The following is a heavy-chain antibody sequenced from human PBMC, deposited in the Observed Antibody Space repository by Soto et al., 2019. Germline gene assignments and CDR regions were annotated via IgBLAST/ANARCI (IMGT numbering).Heavy chain of an antibody. CDR2: MNPNSGNT. V-gene: IGHV1-8*01. J-gene: IGHJ6*02. CDR1: GYTFTSYD. Sequence: GASVKVSCKASGYTFTSYDINWVRQATGQGLEWMGWMNPNSGNTGYAQKFQGRVTMTRNTSISTAYMELSSLRAEDTAVYYCARGLVHSSGGYSYYYYYYGMDVWGQGTTVTVSS. D-gene: IGHD6-19*01. CDR3: ARGLVHSSGGYSYYYYYYGMDV.